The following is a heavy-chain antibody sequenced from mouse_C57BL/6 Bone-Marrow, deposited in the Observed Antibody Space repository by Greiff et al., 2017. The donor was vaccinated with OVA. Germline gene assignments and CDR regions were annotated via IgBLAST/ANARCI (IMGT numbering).Heavy chain of an antibody. CDR1: GYTFTDYE. CDR3: TRSTGEYYFDY. V-gene: IGHV1-15*01. J-gene: IGHJ2*01. CDR2: IDPETGGT. Sequence: VKLMESGAELVRPGASVTLSCKASGYTFTDYEMHWVKQTPVHGLEWIGAIDPETGGTAYNQKFKGKAILTADKSSSTAYMELRSLTSEDSAVYYCTRSTGEYYFDYWGQGTTLTVSS.